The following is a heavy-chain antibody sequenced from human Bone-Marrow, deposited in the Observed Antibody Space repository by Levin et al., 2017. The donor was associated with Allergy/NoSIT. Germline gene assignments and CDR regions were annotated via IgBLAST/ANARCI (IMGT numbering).Heavy chain of an antibody. J-gene: IGHJ4*02. CDR1: GSTFSSYH. V-gene: IGHV3-48*02. Sequence: SCAASGSTFSSYHMNWVRQAPGKGLEWVSYISSGSSTIYYADSVKGRFTISRDNARNSLSLQMTSLRDEDTAVYYCVKGGPNTLNYWGQGTLVTVSS. D-gene: IGHD2-15*01. CDR2: ISSGSSTI. CDR3: VKGGPNTLNY.